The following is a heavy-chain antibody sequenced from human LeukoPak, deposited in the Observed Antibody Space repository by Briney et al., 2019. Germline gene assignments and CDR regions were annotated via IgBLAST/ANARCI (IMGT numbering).Heavy chain of an antibody. V-gene: IGHV3-15*01. J-gene: IGHJ4*02. Sequence: PGGSLRLSCAASGFTFSNAWMSWVRQAPGKGLEWVGRIKSKTDGGTTDYAAPVKGRFTISRDNAKNSLFLQMNSLRAEDTAVYYCARLPAYYYESSGYSEHDYWGQGTLVTVSS. CDR3: ARLPAYYYESSGYSEHDY. CDR1: GFTFSNAW. D-gene: IGHD3-22*01. CDR2: IKSKTDGGTT.